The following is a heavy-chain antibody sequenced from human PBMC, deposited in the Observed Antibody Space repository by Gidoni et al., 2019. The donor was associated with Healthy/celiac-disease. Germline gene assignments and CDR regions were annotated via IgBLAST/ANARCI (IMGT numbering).Heavy chain of an antibody. CDR3: ARDGYGDQSFDY. J-gene: IGHJ4*02. CDR2: IYYSGST. V-gene: IGHV4-31*03. CDR1: GGTISSGGYY. Sequence: QVQLQESGPGLVKPSQTLSLTCTVSGGTISSGGYYWDWIRQHPGKGLEWSGYIYYSGSTFYNPSLKSRVTISVDTSKNQFSLKLSSVTAADTAVYYCARDGYGDQSFDYWGQGTLVTVSS. D-gene: IGHD5-18*01.